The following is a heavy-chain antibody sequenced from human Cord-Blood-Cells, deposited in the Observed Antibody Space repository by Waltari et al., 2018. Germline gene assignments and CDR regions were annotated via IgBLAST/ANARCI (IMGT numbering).Heavy chain of an antibody. CDR1: GFTFSSYA. CDR3: ASANWGSRGAFDI. V-gene: IGHV3-30-3*01. Sequence: QVQLVESGGGVVQPGRSLRLSCAAAGFTFSSYAMHWVRQAPGKGLEWVAVISYDGSNKYYADSVKGRFTISRDNSKNTLYLQMNSLRAEDTAVYYCASANWGSRGAFDIWGQGTMVTVSS. CDR2: ISYDGSNK. J-gene: IGHJ3*02. D-gene: IGHD7-27*01.